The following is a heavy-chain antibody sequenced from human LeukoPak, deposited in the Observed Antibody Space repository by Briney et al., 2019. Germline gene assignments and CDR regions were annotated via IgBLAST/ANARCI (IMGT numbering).Heavy chain of an antibody. Sequence: SVKVSCKASGGTFSSYAISWVRQAPGQGLEWMGGIIPIFGTANYAQKFQGRVTITTDESTSTAYMELSSLRSEDTAVYYYARDLTGDAHSDLWGRGTLVTVSS. CDR2: IIPIFGTA. CDR3: ARDLTGDAHSDL. V-gene: IGHV1-69*05. J-gene: IGHJ2*01. CDR1: GGTFSSYA. D-gene: IGHD7-27*01.